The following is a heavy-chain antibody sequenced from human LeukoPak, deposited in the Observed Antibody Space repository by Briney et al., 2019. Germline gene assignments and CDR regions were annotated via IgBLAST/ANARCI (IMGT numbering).Heavy chain of an antibody. CDR3: ARHAGYCTGGKCYSFYYFDY. D-gene: IGHD2-15*01. V-gene: IGHV5-51*01. Sequence: GGSLKIPCKASGYTFTNYWIGWVRHTPGKGLEWMGIIHPGDSDTRYRTSFQGQVTMSVDESTSTAYLHWTSLKASDTAIYYCARHAGYCTGGKCYSFYYFDYWGQGTLVTVSS. CDR1: GYTFTNYW. CDR2: IHPGDSDT. J-gene: IGHJ4*02.